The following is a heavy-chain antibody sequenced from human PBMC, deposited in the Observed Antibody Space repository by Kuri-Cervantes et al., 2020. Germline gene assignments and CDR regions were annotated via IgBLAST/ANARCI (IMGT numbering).Heavy chain of an antibody. CDR1: GYSISSGYY. J-gene: IGHJ4*02. D-gene: IGHD1-26*01. V-gene: IGHV4-38-2*02. CDR3: ARDSGSFSRNFFNY. CDR2: VYYTGDT. Sequence: SQTLSLTCAVSGYSISSGYYWSWIRQPPGKGLEWIGYVYYTGDTYYNPSLKSRVTMSVDTSKNQFSLKLSSLTAADTAIYFCARDSGSFSRNFFNYWGQGTPVTVSS.